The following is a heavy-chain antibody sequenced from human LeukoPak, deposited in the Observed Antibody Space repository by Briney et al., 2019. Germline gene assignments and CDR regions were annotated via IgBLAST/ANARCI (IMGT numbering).Heavy chain of an antibody. D-gene: IGHD3-10*01. V-gene: IGHV3-21*06. CDR1: GFTFSIYS. CDR3: ARVGVTHCFDY. CDR2: ITGNSNYI. J-gene: IGHJ4*02. Sequence: GGSLRLSCAASGFTFSIYSINWVRQAPGKGLEWVSFITGNSNYIYYADSVKGRFTISRDNAKNSLYLQMNSLRVEDTAVYYCARVGVTHCFDYWGQGTLVTVSS.